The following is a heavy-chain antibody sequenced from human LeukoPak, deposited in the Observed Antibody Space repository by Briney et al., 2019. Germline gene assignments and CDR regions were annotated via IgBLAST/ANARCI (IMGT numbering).Heavy chain of an antibody. J-gene: IGHJ5*02. Sequence: GGSQRLSCAASGFVSSSYWMTWVRQAPGKGLEWVATINQDGSERFFVDSVKGRFTISRDNAQNSVYLQMNSLRVEDTAVYYCARFSRGHWFDRWGQGTLVPVSS. CDR2: INQDGSER. D-gene: IGHD3-10*01. CDR1: GFVSSSYW. CDR3: ARFSRGHWFDR. V-gene: IGHV3-7*02.